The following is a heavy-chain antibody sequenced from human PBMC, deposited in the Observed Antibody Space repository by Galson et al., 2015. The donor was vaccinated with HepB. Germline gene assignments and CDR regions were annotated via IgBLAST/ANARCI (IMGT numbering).Heavy chain of an antibody. CDR1: GGTFSSYA. Sequence: SVKVSCKASGGTFSSYAISWVRQAPGQGLEWVGGIIPIFGTANYAQKFQGRVTITADESTSTAYMELSSLRSEDTAVYYCAAASRYYYYMDVWGKGTTVTVSS. V-gene: IGHV1-69*13. CDR2: IIPIFGTA. D-gene: IGHD5-18*01. CDR3: AAASRYYYYMDV. J-gene: IGHJ6*03.